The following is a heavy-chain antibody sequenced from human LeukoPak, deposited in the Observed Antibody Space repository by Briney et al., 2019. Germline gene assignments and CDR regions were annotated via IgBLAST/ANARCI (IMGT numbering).Heavy chain of an antibody. V-gene: IGHV4-59*01. CDR3: ARANFWSGYNYYYYMDV. Sequence: PSETLSLTCTVSGGSISSYYWSWIRQPPGKGLEWIGYIYYSGSTNYNPSLKSRVTISVDTSKNQFSLKLSSVTAADTAVYYCARANFWSGYNYYYYMDVWGKGTTVTVSS. CDR2: IYYSGST. D-gene: IGHD3-3*01. J-gene: IGHJ6*03. CDR1: GGSISSYY.